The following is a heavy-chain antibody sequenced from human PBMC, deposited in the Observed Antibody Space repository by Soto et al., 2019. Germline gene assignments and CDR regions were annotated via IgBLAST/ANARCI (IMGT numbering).Heavy chain of an antibody. D-gene: IGHD2-15*01. Sequence: SETLSLTCSVSGDYINSKVHYWSWLRQLPGKGPEWMGYIYSAGNTYYNPSLKSRLSISIDTSKNQFSLTVTALTAADTAVYYCARRGSYYFDYWGQGLLVTVSS. J-gene: IGHJ4*02. CDR1: GDYINSKVHY. CDR2: IYSAGNT. V-gene: IGHV4-31*03. CDR3: ARRGSYYFDY.